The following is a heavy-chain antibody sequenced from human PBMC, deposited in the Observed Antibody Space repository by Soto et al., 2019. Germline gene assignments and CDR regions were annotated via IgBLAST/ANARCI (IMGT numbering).Heavy chain of an antibody. V-gene: IGHV4-39*01. D-gene: IGHD3-10*01. J-gene: IGHJ5*02. CDR2: FFYNGNT. Sequence: SGTLSLTCTVFGASISSSTYYWGWIRQPPGKGLERIGTFFYNGNTFYNPSLQSRVTISVDTSKNQFSLNLASVTAADKAVYYCASRVYYHSSPWGQGTLVNVSS. CDR1: GASISSSTYY. CDR3: ASRVYYHSSP.